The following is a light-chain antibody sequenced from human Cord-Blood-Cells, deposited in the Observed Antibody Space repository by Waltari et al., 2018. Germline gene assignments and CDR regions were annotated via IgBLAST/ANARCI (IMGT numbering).Light chain of an antibody. Sequence: SYELTQPPSVSVPPGQTARITCSGDALPKQSAYWYHQKPGQAPVLVIYKDSERPSGIPERFSGSSSGTTVTLTISGVQAEDEADYYCQSADSSGTWVFGGGTKLTVL. CDR2: KDS. V-gene: IGLV3-25*02. CDR1: ALPKQS. CDR3: QSADSSGTWV. J-gene: IGLJ3*02.